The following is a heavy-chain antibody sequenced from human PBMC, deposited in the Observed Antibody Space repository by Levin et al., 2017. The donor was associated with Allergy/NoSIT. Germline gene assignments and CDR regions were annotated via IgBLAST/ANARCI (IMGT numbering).Heavy chain of an antibody. V-gene: IGHV3-9*01. Sequence: GGSLRLSCAASGFSFDDYAMHWVRQIPGRGPEWVAGIRWNSDSIGYADSVKGRFTISRDNAKNSLYLQMDSLSVEDTALYYCVKDSGILTAALGYWGQGTVVAVSS. CDR1: GFSFDDYA. CDR2: IRWNSDSI. J-gene: IGHJ4*02. CDR3: VKDSGILTAALGY. D-gene: IGHD3-9*01.